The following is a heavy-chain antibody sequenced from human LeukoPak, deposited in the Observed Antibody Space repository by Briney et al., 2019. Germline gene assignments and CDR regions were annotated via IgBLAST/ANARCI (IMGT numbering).Heavy chain of an antibody. D-gene: IGHD3-3*01. CDR3: ARGPPHYLEWLLYSDY. V-gene: IGHV3-21*01. J-gene: IGHJ4*02. Sequence: KSGGSLRLSCAASGFTFSSYSMNWVRQAPGKGLEWVSSISSSSSYIYYADSVKGRFTISRDNAKNSLYLQMNSLRAEDTAVYYCARGPPHYLEWLLYSDYWGQGTLVTVSP. CDR1: GFTFSSYS. CDR2: ISSSSSYI.